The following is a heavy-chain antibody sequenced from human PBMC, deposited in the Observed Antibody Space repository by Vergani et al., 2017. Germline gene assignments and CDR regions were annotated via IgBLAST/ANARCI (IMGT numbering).Heavy chain of an antibody. V-gene: IGHV1-69*01. CDR2: IITIFGTA. D-gene: IGHD3-22*01. CDR3: ATTYYYDSSGSNYFDY. J-gene: IGHJ4*02. Sequence: QVQLVQSGAEVKKPGSSVKVSCKASGGTFSSYAISWVRQAPGQGLEWMGGIITIFGTANYAQKFQGRVTITADESTSTAYMELSSLISEDTAVYYCATTYYYDSSGSNYFDYWGQGTLVTVSS. CDR1: GGTFSSYA.